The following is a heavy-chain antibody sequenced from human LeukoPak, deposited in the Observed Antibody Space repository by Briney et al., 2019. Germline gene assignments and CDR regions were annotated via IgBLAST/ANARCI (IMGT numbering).Heavy chain of an antibody. CDR2: FHYSATT. CDR3: ATGHSSGWFDY. CDR1: GGSVSSDY. D-gene: IGHD6-19*01. J-gene: IGHJ5*01. V-gene: IGHV4-59*02. Sequence: SETLSLTCNVSGGSVSSDYWSWLRQTPGQGLEWIGYFHYSATTNYNPSLKSRVSMSLDTSKNQFSLDVTSVTGADTAIYYCATGHSSGWFDYWGRGTLVTVSS.